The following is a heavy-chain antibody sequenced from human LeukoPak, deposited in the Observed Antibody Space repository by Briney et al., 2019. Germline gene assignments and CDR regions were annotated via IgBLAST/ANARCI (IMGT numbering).Heavy chain of an antibody. J-gene: IGHJ4*02. D-gene: IGHD3-9*01. V-gene: IGHV1-69*13. CDR2: IIPIFGTA. CDR1: GGTFSSYA. Sequence: GASVTVSCKASGGTFSSYAISWVRQAPGQGLEWMGGIIPIFGTANYAQKFQGRVTITADESSSTAYMELSSLRSEDTAVYYCARDREGDMLTGYYAYWGQGTLVTVSS. CDR3: ARDREGDMLTGYYAY.